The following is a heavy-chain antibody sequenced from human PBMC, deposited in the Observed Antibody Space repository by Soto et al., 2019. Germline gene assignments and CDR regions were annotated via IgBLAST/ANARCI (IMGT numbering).Heavy chain of an antibody. CDR3: ARHAREVTGFDY. Sequence: GGSLRLSCAASGFTFNIYNMNWVRQAPGEGLVWLSYISSTSSNIHYADSVQGRFTISRDNSKNSMYLQMSSLRAEDTAVYYCARHAREVTGFDYWGQGTLVTVSS. CDR2: ISSTSSNI. CDR1: GFTFNIYN. J-gene: IGHJ4*02. V-gene: IGHV3-48*01. D-gene: IGHD2-21*02.